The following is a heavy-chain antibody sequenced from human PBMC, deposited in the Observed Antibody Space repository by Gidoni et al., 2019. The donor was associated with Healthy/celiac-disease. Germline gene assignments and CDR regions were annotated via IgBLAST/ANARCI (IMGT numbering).Heavy chain of an antibody. CDR2: IIPIFGTA. J-gene: IGHJ3*02. CDR3: ARGYCTNGVCSLHENTGAFDI. V-gene: IGHV1-69*01. CDR1: GGTFSSYA. D-gene: IGHD2-8*01. Sequence: QVQLVQSGAEVKKPGSSVKVSCKASGGTFSSYAISWVRQAPGQGLEWMGGIIPIFGTANYADESTSTAYMELSSLRSEDTAVYYCARGYCTNGVCSLHENTGAFDIWGQGTMVTVSS.